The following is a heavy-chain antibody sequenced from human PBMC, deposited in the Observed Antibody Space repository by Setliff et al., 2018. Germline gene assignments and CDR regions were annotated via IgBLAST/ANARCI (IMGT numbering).Heavy chain of an antibody. CDR2: INHSGST. J-gene: IGHJ4*02. V-gene: IGHV4-34*01. CDR1: GGSFSGYC. Sequence: SETLSLTCAVYGGSFSGYCWSWIRQPPGKGLEWIGEINHSGSTNYNPSLKSRVTISVDTSKNQFSLKLSSVTAADTAVYYCARGTGVYDYVWGSYRSLLSWYFDYWGQGTLVTVSS. D-gene: IGHD3-16*02. CDR3: ARGTGVYDYVWGSYRSLLSWYFDY.